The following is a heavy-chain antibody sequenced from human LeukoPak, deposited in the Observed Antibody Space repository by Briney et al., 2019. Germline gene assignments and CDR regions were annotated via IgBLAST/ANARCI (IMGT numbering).Heavy chain of an antibody. Sequence: GGSLRLSCAASGFTFSSYWMHWVRQGPGKGLVWVSLINSDGSSTTYADSVKGRFTISRDNARDTLHLQMNSLRAEDTAVYYCARDRGHVPDYWGQGTLVTVSS. V-gene: IGHV3-74*01. CDR1: GFTFSSYW. CDR3: ARDRGHVPDY. CDR2: INSDGSST. D-gene: IGHD5-12*01. J-gene: IGHJ4*02.